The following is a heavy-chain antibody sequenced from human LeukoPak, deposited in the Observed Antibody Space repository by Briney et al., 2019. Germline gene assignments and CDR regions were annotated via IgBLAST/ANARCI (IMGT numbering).Heavy chain of an antibody. CDR3: ARDLHSSAPGDFDY. CDR1: GYIFTDYY. V-gene: IGHV1/OR15-1*02. Sequence: GASVKVSCKASGYIFTDYYMHWVRQAPGQELGWMGRINPNSGGTNYAQKFQGRVTMTRDTSISTAYTELSSLRSEDTATYYCARDLHSSAPGDFDYWGQGSLVTVSS. CDR2: INPNSGGT. D-gene: IGHD6-13*01. J-gene: IGHJ4*02.